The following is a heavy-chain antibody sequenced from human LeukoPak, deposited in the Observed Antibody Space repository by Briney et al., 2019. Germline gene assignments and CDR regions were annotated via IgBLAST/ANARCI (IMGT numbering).Heavy chain of an antibody. CDR2: IKSKTKGGTT. V-gene: IGHV3-15*01. J-gene: IGHJ5*02. Sequence: PGGSLRLSCATAGFTFSNTWMSWVRQAPGKGLEWVGRIKSKTKGGTTDYGAPVKGRFTISRDDSQSTLYLQMNSLKTEDTAVYYCTTGGHWFDHWGQGALVTVSS. CDR1: GFTFSNTW. CDR3: TTGGHWFDH.